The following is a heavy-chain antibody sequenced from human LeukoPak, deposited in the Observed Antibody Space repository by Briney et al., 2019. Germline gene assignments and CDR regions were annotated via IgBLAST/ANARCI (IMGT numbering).Heavy chain of an antibody. CDR3: ARADYDFWSGDYYFDY. CDR1: GGSISSGSYY. V-gene: IGHV4-61*02. J-gene: IGHJ4*02. Sequence: SETLSLTCTVSGGSISSGSYYWSWIRQPAGKGLEWIGRIYTSGSTNYNPSLKSRVTISVDTSKNQFSLKLSSVTAADTAVYYCARADYDFWSGDYYFDYWGQGTLVTVSS. CDR2: IYTSGST. D-gene: IGHD3-3*01.